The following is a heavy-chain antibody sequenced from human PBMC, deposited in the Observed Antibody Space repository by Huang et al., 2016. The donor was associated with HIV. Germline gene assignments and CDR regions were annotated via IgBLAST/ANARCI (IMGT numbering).Heavy chain of an antibody. D-gene: IGHD2-2*01. CDR1: GYTFTSYY. J-gene: IGHJ6*02. CDR2: INPSGGST. V-gene: IGHV1-46*01. CDR3: ARVRCSSTSCYGMDV. Sequence: QVQLVQSGAEVKKPGSSVKVSCKASGYTFTSYYMHWGRQAPGQGLEWVGIINPSGGSTSYAQKIQGRVTMTRDTSTSTVYMELSSLRSEDTAVYYCARVRCSSTSCYGMDVWGQGTTVTVSS.